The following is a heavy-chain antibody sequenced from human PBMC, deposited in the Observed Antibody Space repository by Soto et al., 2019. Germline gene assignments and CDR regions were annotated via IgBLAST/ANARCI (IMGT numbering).Heavy chain of an antibody. CDR1: GYTFTSYG. CDR3: ARLHYYGSGSYGGYYYGMDV. CDR2: ISAYNGNT. Sequence: QVQLVQSGAEVKKPGASVKVSCKASGYTFTSYGISWVRQAPGQGLEWMGWISAYNGNTNYARKLQGRVTMTTDTSTSTAYMELRSLRSDDTAVYYCARLHYYGSGSYGGYYYGMDVWGQGTTVTVSS. D-gene: IGHD3-10*01. V-gene: IGHV1-18*01. J-gene: IGHJ6*02.